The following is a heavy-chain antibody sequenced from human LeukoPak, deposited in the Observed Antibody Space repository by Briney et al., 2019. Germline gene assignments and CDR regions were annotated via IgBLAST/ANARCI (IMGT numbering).Heavy chain of an antibody. Sequence: GGSLRLSCADPGFTFDDYGMSWVRQAPGEGLEWVSGINSNGGSTGYAGSVKGRFTITRHNAKNSLYLQMNRLRAEDTALDYCAREDRSSEGVFDNCGQGTLVTVSS. CDR2: INSNGGST. D-gene: IGHD3-10*01. J-gene: IGHJ4*02. V-gene: IGHV3-20*04. CDR1: GFTFDDYG. CDR3: AREDRSSEGVFDN.